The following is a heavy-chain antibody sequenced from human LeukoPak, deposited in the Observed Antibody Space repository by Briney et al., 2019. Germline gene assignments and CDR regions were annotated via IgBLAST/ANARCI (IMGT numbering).Heavy chain of an antibody. D-gene: IGHD2-21*01. J-gene: IGHJ5*02. V-gene: IGHV3-23*01. Sequence: GGSLRLSCAASGFTFSSYAMSWVRQAPGKGLEWVSAISGSGGSTYYADSVKGRFTISRDNSKNTLYLQMNSLRAEDTAVYYCAKSPVVVNAIGVSWFDPWGQGTLVTVSS. CDR3: AKSPVVVNAIGVSWFDP. CDR1: GFTFSSYA. CDR2: ISGSGGST.